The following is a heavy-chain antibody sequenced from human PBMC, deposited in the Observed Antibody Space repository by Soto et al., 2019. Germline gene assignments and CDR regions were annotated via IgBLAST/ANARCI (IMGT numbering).Heavy chain of an antibody. CDR1: GFTFSSYA. CDR3: AKDSVLRYFDWLWFYFDY. V-gene: IGHV3-23*01. J-gene: IGHJ4*02. Sequence: EVQLLESGGGLVQPGGYLRLSCAASGFTFSSYAMSWVRQAPGKGLEWVSAISGSGGSTYYADSVKGRFTIYRDNSKNTRYLQMNCLRAEDTAVYYCAKDSVLRYFDWLWFYFDYWGQGTLVTVSS. D-gene: IGHD3-9*01. CDR2: ISGSGGST.